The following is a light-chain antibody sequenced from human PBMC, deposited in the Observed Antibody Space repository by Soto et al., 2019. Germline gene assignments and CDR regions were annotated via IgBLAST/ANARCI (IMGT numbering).Light chain of an antibody. J-gene: IGKJ5*01. CDR1: QSVSNS. CDR3: QQRGDWPRST. V-gene: IGKV3-11*01. CDR2: DVA. Sequence: EIVLTQFPATLSLSPWERAILSCRASQSVSNSLAWYQQKPGQAPRLLIYDVATRATGIPARLIGTGSATDYTLTISGLEPADCAVYYCQQRGDWPRSTFGQGTRLEIK.